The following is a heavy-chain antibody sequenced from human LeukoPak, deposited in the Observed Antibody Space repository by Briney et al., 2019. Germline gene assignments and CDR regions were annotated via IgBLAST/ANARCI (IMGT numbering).Heavy chain of an antibody. CDR3: ARGQLLWFRELSPSFDY. V-gene: IGHV4-34*01. CDR2: INHSGST. J-gene: IGHJ4*02. D-gene: IGHD3-10*01. Sequence: PSQTPSLTCAVYGGSFSGSYWSWIRQPPGNGLEWIGEINHSGSTNYNPSLKSRVTISVDTSKNQFSLKLSSVTAADTAVYYCARGQLLWFRELSPSFDYWGQGTLVTVSS. CDR1: GGSFSGSY.